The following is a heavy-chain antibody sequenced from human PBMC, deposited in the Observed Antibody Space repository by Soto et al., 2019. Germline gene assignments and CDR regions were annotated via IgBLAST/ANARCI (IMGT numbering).Heavy chain of an antibody. J-gene: IGHJ4*02. CDR2: ISSSSSYI. CDR1: GFTFSSYS. V-gene: IGHV3-21*01. Sequence: EVQLVESGGGLVKPGGSLRLSCAASGFTFSSYSMNWVRQAPGKGLEWVSSISSSSSYIYYADSVKGRFTISRDNAKNSLYLKMNRLGGEDTAVYYCGGGGGGDMVRGVIGFDYWGQGTLVTVSS. D-gene: IGHD3-10*01. CDR3: GGGGGGDMVRGVIGFDY.